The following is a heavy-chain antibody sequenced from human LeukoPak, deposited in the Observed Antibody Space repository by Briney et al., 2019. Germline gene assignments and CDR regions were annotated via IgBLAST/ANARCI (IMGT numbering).Heavy chain of an antibody. D-gene: IGHD4-17*01. CDR2: IYTSVST. CDR3: ARVGSGDYVYDY. Sequence: SETLSPTCTVSGASISNYYWSWIRQPAGKGLEWIGRIYTSVSTNYNPSLKSRVTMSVDTSKNQFSLKLSSVTAADTAVYYCARVGSGDYVYDYWGPGTLVTVSS. V-gene: IGHV4-4*07. CDR1: GASISNYY. J-gene: IGHJ4*02.